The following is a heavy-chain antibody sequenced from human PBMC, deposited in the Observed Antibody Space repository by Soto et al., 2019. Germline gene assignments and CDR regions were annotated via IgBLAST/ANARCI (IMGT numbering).Heavy chain of an antibody. CDR2: IKQDGSEK. Sequence: EVQLVESGGGLVQPGGSLRLSCAASGFTFSTYWINWVRQAPGRGLEWVANIKQDGSEKYYVDSVKGRFTISRDNAKRSLYLQMNSLRAEDTAVYYCAGGSGWLERDWGQGTVVTVSS. J-gene: IGHJ4*02. CDR3: AGGSGWLERD. V-gene: IGHV3-7*04. D-gene: IGHD6-19*01. CDR1: GFTFSTYW.